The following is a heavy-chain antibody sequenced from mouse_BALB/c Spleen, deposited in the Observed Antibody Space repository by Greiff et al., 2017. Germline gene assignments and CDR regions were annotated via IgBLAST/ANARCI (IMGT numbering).Heavy chain of an antibody. Sequence: EVKLMESGGGLVQPGGSRKLSCAASGFTFSSFGMHWVRQAPEKGLEWVAYISSGSSTIYYADTVKGRFTISRDNPKNTLFLQMTSLRSEDTAMYYCARSGDGYYVAWFAYWGQGTPVTVSA. J-gene: IGHJ3*01. CDR2: ISSGSSTI. CDR3: ARSGDGYYVAWFAY. V-gene: IGHV5-17*02. CDR1: GFTFSSFG. D-gene: IGHD2-3*01.